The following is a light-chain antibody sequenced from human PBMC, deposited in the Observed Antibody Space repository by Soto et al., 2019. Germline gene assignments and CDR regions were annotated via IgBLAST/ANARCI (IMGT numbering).Light chain of an antibody. CDR3: CSYAGTYNFWV. J-gene: IGLJ3*02. Sequence: QSALTQPRSVSGSPGQSVTISCTGTNSEIGGYNYVSWYQQHPGKAPKVMIYDVSRRPSGVPDRFSGSKSGNTASLTISGLQAEDEADYYCCSYAGTYNFWVFGGGTKLTVL. CDR2: DVS. CDR1: NSEIGGYNY. V-gene: IGLV2-11*01.